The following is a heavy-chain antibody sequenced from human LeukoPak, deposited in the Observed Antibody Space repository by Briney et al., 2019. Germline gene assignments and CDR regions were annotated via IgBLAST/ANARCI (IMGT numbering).Heavy chain of an antibody. CDR2: ISYDGSNK. CDR3: AREYSVAAAGTRYFDY. J-gene: IGHJ4*02. Sequence: GGSLRLSCAASGFTFSSYAMHWVRQAPGEGLEWVAVISYDGSNKYYADSVKGRFTISRDNSKNTLYLQMNSLRAEDTAVYYCAREYSVAAAGTRYFDYWGQGTLVTVSS. D-gene: IGHD6-13*01. CDR1: GFTFSSYA. V-gene: IGHV3-30*04.